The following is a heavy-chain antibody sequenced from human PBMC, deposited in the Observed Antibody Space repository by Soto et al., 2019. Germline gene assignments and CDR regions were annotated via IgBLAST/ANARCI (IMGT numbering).Heavy chain of an antibody. CDR3: AREVSGHDNYEPIGYYFDH. J-gene: IGHJ4*02. D-gene: IGHD3-16*01. CDR2: IDPSGGVT. Sequence: QVQLIQFGAEVKKPGASVKVSCRASGYTFTKFHIHWVRQAPGQGLEWMGMIDPSGGVTRDAQRFQRRITMTSDTSPSSVYIELRGLTSEETAVYYFAREVSGHDNYEPIGYYFDHWGPGTLVTVSS. V-gene: IGHV1-46*01. CDR1: GYTFTKFH.